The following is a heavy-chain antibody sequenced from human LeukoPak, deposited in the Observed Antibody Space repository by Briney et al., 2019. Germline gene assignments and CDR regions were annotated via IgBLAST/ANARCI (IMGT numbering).Heavy chain of an antibody. D-gene: IGHD3-22*01. CDR2: ISGDEIWT. CDR1: GLTLSNHW. CDR3: AREYNSGPKQTDAFDI. Sequence: GGSLRLSCAASGLTLSNHWMHWVRQAPGKGLVWVSRISGDEIWTSYADSVKGRFLISRDNAKDTLYLQMNSLRTEDTAVYYCAREYNSGPKQTDAFDIWGQGTMVTVSS. J-gene: IGHJ3*02. V-gene: IGHV3-74*01.